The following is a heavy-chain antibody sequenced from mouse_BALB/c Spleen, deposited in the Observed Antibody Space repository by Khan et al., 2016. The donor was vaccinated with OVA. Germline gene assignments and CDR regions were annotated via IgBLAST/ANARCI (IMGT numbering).Heavy chain of an antibody. Sequence: QVQLQQSGAELAKPGASVKMSCKASGYTFINYWIPWVKQRHGQGLEWIGYINPSTGNTEYNQNFKDKATLTADKSSSTAYMQLSSLTSEDSAGYYCARRGLRWDFDYWGQGTTLTVSS. CDR3: ARRGLRWDFDY. J-gene: IGHJ2*01. D-gene: IGHD1-1*01. CDR2: INPSTGNT. CDR1: GYTFINYW. V-gene: IGHV1-7*01.